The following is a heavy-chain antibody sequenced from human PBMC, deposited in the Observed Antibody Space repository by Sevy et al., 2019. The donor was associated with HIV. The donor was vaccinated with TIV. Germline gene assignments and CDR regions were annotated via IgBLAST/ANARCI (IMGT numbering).Heavy chain of an antibody. Sequence: SETLSLTCAVYGGSFSGYYWSWIRQPPGKGLEWIGEINHSGSTNYNPSLKSRVTISVDTSKNQFSLKRSSVTAADTAVYYCARGLSGGYNSGAFDIWGQGTMVTVSS. CDR1: GGSFSGYY. CDR2: INHSGST. D-gene: IGHD5-12*01. J-gene: IGHJ3*02. CDR3: ARGLSGGYNSGAFDI. V-gene: IGHV4-34*01.